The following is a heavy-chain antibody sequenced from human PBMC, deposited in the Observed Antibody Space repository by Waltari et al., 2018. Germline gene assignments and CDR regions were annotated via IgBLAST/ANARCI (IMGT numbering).Heavy chain of an antibody. CDR1: GYTFTGYS. CDR3: AAGYDSSGYYVDY. V-gene: IGHV1-2*06. J-gene: IGHJ4*02. D-gene: IGHD3-22*01. Sequence: VQLVQSGAEVKKPGASVKVSCKASGYTFTGYSMHWVRQGPGQGLEWMGRINPNSGGTNYAQKFQGRVTMTRDTSISTAYMELSRLRSDDTAVYYCAAGYDSSGYYVDYWGQGTLVTVSS. CDR2: INPNSGGT.